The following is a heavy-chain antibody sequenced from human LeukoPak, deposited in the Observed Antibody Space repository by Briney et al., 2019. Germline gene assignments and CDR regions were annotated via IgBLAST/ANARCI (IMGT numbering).Heavy chain of an antibody. Sequence: GGSLRLSCAASGFTVSSNYMSWVRQAPGKGLEWVSVIYSGGSTYYADSVKGRFTISRDNSKNTLYLQMNSLRAEDTAVYYCASYESVAPIKDAFDIWGQGTMVTVSS. CDR2: IYSGGST. J-gene: IGHJ3*02. CDR3: ASYESVAPIKDAFDI. CDR1: GFTVSSNY. D-gene: IGHD6-19*01. V-gene: IGHV3-66*02.